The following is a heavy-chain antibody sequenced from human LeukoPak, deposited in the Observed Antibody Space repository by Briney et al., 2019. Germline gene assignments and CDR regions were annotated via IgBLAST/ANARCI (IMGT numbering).Heavy chain of an antibody. Sequence: SETLSLTCTVSGGSISSGDYYWSWIRQPPGKGLEWIGYIYYSGSTYYNPSLKSRVTISVDTSKNQFSLKLSSVTAADTAVYYCARGARSSSSWRLGNWFDPWGQGTLVTVSS. V-gene: IGHV4-30-4*01. CDR3: ARGARSSSSWRLGNWFDP. CDR1: GGSISSGDYY. J-gene: IGHJ5*02. CDR2: IYYSGST. D-gene: IGHD6-13*01.